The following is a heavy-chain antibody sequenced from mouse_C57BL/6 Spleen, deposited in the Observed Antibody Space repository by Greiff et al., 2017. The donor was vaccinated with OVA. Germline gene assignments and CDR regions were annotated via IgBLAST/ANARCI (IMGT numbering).Heavy chain of an antibody. CDR3: ARGAGDFDY. CDR2: ISSGGSYT. V-gene: IGHV5-6*01. D-gene: IGHD3-3*01. CDR1: GFTFSSYG. Sequence: EVQGVESGGDLVKPGGSLKLSCAASGFTFSSYGMSWVRQTPDKRLEWVATISSGGSYTYYQDSVKGRITISRDNAKNTLYLKMSSLKSEDTAMYYCARGAGDFDYWGQGTTLTVAS. J-gene: IGHJ2*01.